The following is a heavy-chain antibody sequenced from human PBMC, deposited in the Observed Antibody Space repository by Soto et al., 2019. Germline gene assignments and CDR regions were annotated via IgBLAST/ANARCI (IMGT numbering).Heavy chain of an antibody. J-gene: IGHJ3*02. CDR2: IDPSDSYT. V-gene: IGHV5-10-1*01. Sequence: PGESLKISCKGSGYSFISYWISWVRQMPGKGLEWMGRIDPSDSYTNYSPSFQGHVTISADKSISTAYLQWSSLKASDTAMYYCARQSIGSGWSDAFDIWGQGTMVTVSS. CDR1: GYSFISYW. D-gene: IGHD6-19*01. CDR3: ARQSIGSGWSDAFDI.